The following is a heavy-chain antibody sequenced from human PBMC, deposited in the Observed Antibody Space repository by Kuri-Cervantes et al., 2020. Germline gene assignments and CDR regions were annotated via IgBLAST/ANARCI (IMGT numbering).Heavy chain of an antibody. D-gene: IGHD6-19*01. J-gene: IGHJ6*02. CDR1: GGSFSGYY. CDR2: INHSGST. CDR3: ARDPPRSGWLSRYYYGMDV. Sequence: ESLKISCAVYGGSFSGYYWSWIRQPPGKGLEWIGEINHSGSTNYNPSLKSRVTISVDTSKNQFSLKLSSVTAADTAVYYCARDPPRSGWLSRYYYGMDVWGQGTTVTVSS. V-gene: IGHV4-34*01.